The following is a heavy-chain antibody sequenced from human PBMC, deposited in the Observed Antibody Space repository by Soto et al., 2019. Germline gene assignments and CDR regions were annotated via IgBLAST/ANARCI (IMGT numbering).Heavy chain of an antibody. CDR3: AREVEDDAFDI. Sequence: QVQLVESGGGVVQPGRSLRLSCAASGFTFSSYGMHWVRQAPGKGLEWVAVLWYDGSNKYYADSVKGRFTISRDNSKNTLYLQMNSLRAEDTAVYYCAREVEDDAFDIWGQGTMVTVSS. J-gene: IGHJ3*02. CDR2: LWYDGSNK. CDR1: GFTFSSYG. V-gene: IGHV3-33*01.